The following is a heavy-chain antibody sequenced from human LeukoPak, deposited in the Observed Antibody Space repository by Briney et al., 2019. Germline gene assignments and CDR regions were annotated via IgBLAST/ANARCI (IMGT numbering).Heavy chain of an antibody. CDR1: GYAFTGYY. Sequence: ASVKVSCKASGYAFTGYYMHWVRQAPGQGLEWMGWINPNSGGTNYAQKFQGWVTMTRDTSISTAYTELSRLRSDDTAVYYCARGDIWSGYPAHFDYWGQGTLVTVSS. D-gene: IGHD3-3*01. CDR3: ARGDIWSGYPAHFDY. J-gene: IGHJ4*02. V-gene: IGHV1-2*04. CDR2: INPNSGGT.